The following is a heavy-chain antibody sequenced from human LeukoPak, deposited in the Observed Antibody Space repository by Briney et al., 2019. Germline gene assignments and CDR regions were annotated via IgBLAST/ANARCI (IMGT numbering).Heavy chain of an antibody. V-gene: IGHV4-34*01. CDR1: GGSFSGYY. J-gene: IGHJ4*02. CDR3: ARVGSGWHEY. CDR2: INHSGST. Sequence: SETLSLTCAVYGGSFSGYYWSWIRQPPGKGLEWIGEINHSGSTNYNPSLKSRVTISVDTSKNQFSLKLSSVTAADTAVYYCARVGSGWHEYWGQGTLVTVSS. D-gene: IGHD2-15*01.